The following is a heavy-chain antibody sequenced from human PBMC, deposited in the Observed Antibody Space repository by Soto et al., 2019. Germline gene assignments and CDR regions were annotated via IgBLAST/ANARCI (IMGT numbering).Heavy chain of an antibody. CDR1: GYTFTSYG. CDR3: ARDLTPFYGSGSYSLYYYYGMDV. D-gene: IGHD3-10*01. V-gene: IGHV1-18*04. Sequence: ASVKVSCKASGYTFTSYGISWVRQAPGQGLEWMGWISAYNGNTNYAQKLQGRVTMTTDTSTSTAYMELRSLRSDDTAVYYCARDLTPFYGSGSYSLYYYYGMDVWGQGTTVTVSS. J-gene: IGHJ6*02. CDR2: ISAYNGNT.